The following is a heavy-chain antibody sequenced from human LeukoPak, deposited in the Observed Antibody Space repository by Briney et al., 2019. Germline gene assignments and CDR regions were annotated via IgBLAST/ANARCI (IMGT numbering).Heavy chain of an antibody. CDR3: ARDHLSSGSYSIAYYFDY. CDR2: IIPILGIA. D-gene: IGHD1-26*01. V-gene: IGHV1-69*04. J-gene: IGHJ4*02. CDR1: GGTFSSYA. Sequence: GASVKVSCKASGGTFSSYAISWVRQAPGQGLEWMGRIIPILGIANYAQKFQGRVTITADKSTSTAYMELSSLRSEDTAVYYCARDHLSSGSYSIAYYFDYWGQGTLVTVSS.